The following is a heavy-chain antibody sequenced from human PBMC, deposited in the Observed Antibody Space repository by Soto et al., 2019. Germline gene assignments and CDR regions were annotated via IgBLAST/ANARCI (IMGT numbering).Heavy chain of an antibody. CDR1: GFTFSSSA. Sequence: SVKVSCKASGFTFSSSAAQWVRQARGQRLEWIGKIVVGSGNTNYAQKFQERVTITMDMSTSTAYMELSSLRSEDTAFYFCSAFDPGPMGFESWGQGTLVTVSS. D-gene: IGHD3-9*01. CDR2: IVVGSGNT. V-gene: IGHV1-58*01. J-gene: IGHJ5*01. CDR3: SAFDPGPMGFES.